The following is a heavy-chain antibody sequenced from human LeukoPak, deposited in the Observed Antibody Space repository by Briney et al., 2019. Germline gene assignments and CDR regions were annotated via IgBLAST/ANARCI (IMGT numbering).Heavy chain of an antibody. D-gene: IGHD2-15*01. CDR2: IYHSGST. J-gene: IGHJ4*02. CDR3: ARVACSGGSCYHSFDY. V-gene: IGHV4-38-2*01. Sequence: SETLSLTCAVSGYSISSGYYWGWIRPPPGKGLEWIGIIYHSGSTYYNPSLKRRVTISVDTSKNQFSLKLSSVTAADTAVYYCARVACSGGSCYHSFDYWGQGTLVTVSS. CDR1: GYSISSGYY.